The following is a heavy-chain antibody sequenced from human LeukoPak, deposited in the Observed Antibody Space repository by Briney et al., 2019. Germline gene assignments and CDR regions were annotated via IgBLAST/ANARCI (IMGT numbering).Heavy chain of an antibody. CDR3: ARWRLTDSFPTKFDY. D-gene: IGHD2-21*02. CDR1: GFTFTSFQ. Sequence: GGSLRLSCAASGFTFTSFQMTWVRQAPGKGLEWVSYIGAGGSDIYYADSVKGRFTISRDDAENSLYLQMNTLRAEDTAVYYCARWRLTDSFPTKFDYWGQGSLVTASS. J-gene: IGHJ4*02. V-gene: IGHV3-48*03. CDR2: IGAGGSDI.